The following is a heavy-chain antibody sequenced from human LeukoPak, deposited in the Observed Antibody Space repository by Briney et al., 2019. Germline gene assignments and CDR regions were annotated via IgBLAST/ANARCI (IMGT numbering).Heavy chain of an antibody. V-gene: IGHV1-8*01. J-gene: IGHJ4*02. CDR1: GYTFTSYD. CDR2: MNPNSGNT. D-gene: IGHD3-9*01. Sequence: ASVKVSCKASGYTFTSYDINWVRQATGQGLEWMGWMNPNSGNTGYAQKSQGRVTVTRNTSISTAYMELSSLRSEDTAVYYCARGDNILTGYYFYWGQGTLVTVSS. CDR3: ARGDNILTGYYFY.